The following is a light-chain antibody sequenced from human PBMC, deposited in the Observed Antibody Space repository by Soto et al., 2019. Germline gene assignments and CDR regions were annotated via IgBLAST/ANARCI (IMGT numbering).Light chain of an antibody. J-gene: IGLJ2*01. CDR3: AAWDDSLNGVV. Sequence: QSVLTQPPSASGTPGQRVTISCSGSSYNIGSNTVNWYQQLPGTAPKLLIYSNNQRPSGVPDRFSGAKSGTSASLAISGLQSEDGADYYCAAWDDSLNGVVFGGGTKLTVL. CDR2: SNN. V-gene: IGLV1-44*01. CDR1: SYNIGSNT.